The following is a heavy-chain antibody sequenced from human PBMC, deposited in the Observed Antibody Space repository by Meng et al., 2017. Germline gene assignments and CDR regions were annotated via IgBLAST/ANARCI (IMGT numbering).Heavy chain of an antibody. CDR2: IWYDGSNK. J-gene: IGHJ6*02. CDR1: GFTFSSYG. Sequence: GESLKISCAASGFTFSSYGMHWVRQAPGKGLEWVAVIWYDGSNKYYADSVKGRFTISRDNSKNTLYLQMNSLRAEDTAVYYCAREGSTVGRGYYYYYYGMDVWGQGPTVTVSS. V-gene: IGHV3-33*01. CDR3: AREGSTVGRGYYYYYYGMDV. D-gene: IGHD3-10*01.